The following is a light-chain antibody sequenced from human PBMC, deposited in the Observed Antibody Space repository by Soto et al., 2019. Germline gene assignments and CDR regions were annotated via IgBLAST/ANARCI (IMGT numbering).Light chain of an antibody. CDR3: KSYAGSNTYV. CDR1: KSDIGVYDF. V-gene: IGLV2-8*01. Sequence: QSVLTQPASVSGFPGQSITISCTGTKSDIGVYDFVSWYQHHPGKAPRLIIYEVVQRPSGVPDRFSGSKSGNAASLTVSGLQAADEADYFCKSYAGSNTYVFGSGTKVTVL. J-gene: IGLJ1*01. CDR2: EVV.